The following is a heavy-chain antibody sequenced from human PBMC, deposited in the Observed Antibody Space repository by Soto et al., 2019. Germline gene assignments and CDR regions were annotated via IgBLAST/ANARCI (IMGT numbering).Heavy chain of an antibody. CDR1: GFTFRSYG. J-gene: IGHJ3*01. Sequence: GGYLRLSCEASGFTFRSYGMTWVRQAPGKGLEWVSFISSLSGNIYYADSVTGRFTISRDNADNSLSLQMDSLTDADSAVYFCAREAPFGLFASRAFDLSGQGPVVTVS. D-gene: IGHD3-3*01. CDR3: AREAPFGLFASRAFDL. CDR2: ISSLSGNI. V-gene: IGHV3-48*02.